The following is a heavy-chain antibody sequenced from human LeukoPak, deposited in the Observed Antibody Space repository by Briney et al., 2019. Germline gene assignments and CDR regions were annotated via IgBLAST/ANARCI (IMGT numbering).Heavy chain of an antibody. CDR3: ARSAVGTSCCTAVDY. J-gene: IGHJ4*02. D-gene: IGHD1-26*01. CDR1: GFTFSTYA. V-gene: IGHV3-23*01. Sequence: GGSLRLSCAASGFTFSTYAMTWVRQAPGKGLEWVSGISTSGDRIYYADSVKGRFTISRDNSKNTLYLQMNSLRAEDTAEYYCARSAVGTSCCTAVDYWGQGTLVTVSS. CDR2: ISTSGDRI.